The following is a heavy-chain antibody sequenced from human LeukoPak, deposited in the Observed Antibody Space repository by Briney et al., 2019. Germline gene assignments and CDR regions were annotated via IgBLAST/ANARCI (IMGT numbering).Heavy chain of an antibody. CDR2: INPNSGGT. D-gene: IGHD3-10*01. J-gene: IGHJ4*02. V-gene: IGHV1-2*02. CDR3: ARDGRISSGSYYNVAY. CDR1: GYTFTGYY. Sequence: ASVKVSCKASGYTFTGYYMHWVRQAPGQGLEWMGWINPNSGGTNYAQKFQGRVTMTRDTSISTAYMELSRLRSDDTAVYYCARDGRISSGSYYNVAYWGQGTLVTVSS.